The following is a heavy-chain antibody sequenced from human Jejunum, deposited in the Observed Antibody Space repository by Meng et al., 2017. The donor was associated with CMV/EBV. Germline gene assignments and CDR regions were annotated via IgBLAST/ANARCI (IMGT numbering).Heavy chain of an antibody. J-gene: IGHJ4*02. CDR3: ARENSGYDY. V-gene: IGHV4-4*07. CDR1: GGSSSTYY. D-gene: IGHD5-12*01. Sequence: QQAGPGLVQPSDPLSVTCTVSGGSSSTYYWTWIRHPAGKGLEWIGRIYTSGSTHYNPSLKSRVTMSVDTSKNQFSLKLSSVTAADTAVYYCARENSGYDYWGQGTLVTVSS. CDR2: IYTSGST.